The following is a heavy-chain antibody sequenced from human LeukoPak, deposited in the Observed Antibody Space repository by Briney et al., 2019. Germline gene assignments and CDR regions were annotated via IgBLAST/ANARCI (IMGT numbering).Heavy chain of an antibody. D-gene: IGHD2-21*02. V-gene: IGHV4-30-2*01. CDR1: GGSFSGYS. CDR2: IYHSGST. Sequence: SETLSLTCAVYGGSFSGYSWSWIRQPPGKGLEWIGYIYHSGSTYYNPSLKSRVTISVDRSKNQFSLKLCSVTAADTAVYYCARGSSWVVVTAIVDAFDIWGQGTMVTVSS. J-gene: IGHJ3*02. CDR3: ARGSSWVVVTAIVDAFDI.